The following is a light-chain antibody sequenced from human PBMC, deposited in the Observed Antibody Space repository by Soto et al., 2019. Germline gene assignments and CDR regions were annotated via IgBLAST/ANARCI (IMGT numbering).Light chain of an antibody. CDR2: GAS. Sequence: ENVLTQSLGILSLSPGERATLSCRAGQTVGTDYVAWYQQKPGQAPRLLIYGASNKATGIPDRFSGTGSGTDFTLTISSLEPDDFVVYNCHQYGDSPWTFGQVTK. CDR1: QTVGTDY. CDR3: HQYGDSPWT. J-gene: IGKJ1*01. V-gene: IGKV3-20*01.